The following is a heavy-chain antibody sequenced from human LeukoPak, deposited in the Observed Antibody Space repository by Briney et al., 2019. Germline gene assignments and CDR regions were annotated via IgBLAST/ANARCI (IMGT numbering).Heavy chain of an antibody. CDR3: ARDQTAYIVVVPAANNWFDP. CDR2: ISYDGSNK. Sequence: GRSLRLSCAASGFTFSSYAMHWVRQAPGKGLEWVAVISYDGSNKYYADSVKGRFTISRDNSKNTLYLQMNGLRAEDTAVYYCARDQTAYIVVVPAANNWFDPWGQGTLVTVSS. CDR1: GFTFSSYA. D-gene: IGHD2-2*01. V-gene: IGHV3-30*04. J-gene: IGHJ5*02.